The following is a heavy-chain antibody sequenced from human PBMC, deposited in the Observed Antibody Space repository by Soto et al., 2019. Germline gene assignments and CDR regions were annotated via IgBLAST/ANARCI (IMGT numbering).Heavy chain of an antibody. D-gene: IGHD3-22*01. V-gene: IGHV3-21*01. CDR1: PFTFSSYS. CDR2: ISSSSSYI. Sequence: VGSLRLSCAASPFTFSSYSMNWVRQAPGKGLEWVSSISSSSSYIYYADSVKGRFTISRDNAKNSLYLQMNSLRAEDTAVYYCAVDSSGYYFFDYWGQGTLVTVSS. J-gene: IGHJ4*02. CDR3: AVDSSGYYFFDY.